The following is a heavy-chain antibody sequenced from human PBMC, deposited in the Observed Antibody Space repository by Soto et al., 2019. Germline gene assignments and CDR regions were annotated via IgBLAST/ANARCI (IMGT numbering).Heavy chain of an antibody. CDR2: ISYGGST. J-gene: IGHJ4*02. V-gene: IGHV4-31*03. D-gene: IGHD5-18*01. CDR3: SRGILV. CDR1: GGSINSGVYC. Sequence: QVQLQESGPGLVKPSQTLSLTCTVSGGSINSGVYCWSWIRQHPGKGLDWIGCISYGGSTSYNPSLKSRVTISVDTSKNHFSLKLTSVTAADTAVYYCSRGILVWGQGALITVSS.